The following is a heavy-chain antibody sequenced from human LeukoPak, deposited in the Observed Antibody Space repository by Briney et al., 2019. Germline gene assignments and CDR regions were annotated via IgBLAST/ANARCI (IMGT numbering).Heavy chain of an antibody. D-gene: IGHD6-13*01. V-gene: IGHV1-2*02. Sequence: ASVKVSCTASGYTFTAYSMHWVRQAPGQGLEGMGWINPNSGGTNYAQKFQGRVTMTRATSISTAYVELTRLRSDDTAVYYCARDPRIDYSSSWYYFDSWGQGTLVTVSS. CDR2: INPNSGGT. J-gene: IGHJ4*02. CDR1: GYTFTAYS. CDR3: ARDPRIDYSSSWYYFDS.